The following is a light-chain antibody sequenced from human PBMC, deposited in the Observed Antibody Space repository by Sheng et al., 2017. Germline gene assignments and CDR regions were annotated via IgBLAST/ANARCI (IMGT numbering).Light chain of an antibody. CDR1: QDITSY. CDR2: HAS. J-gene: IGKJ1*01. Sequence: AIRITQSPSSVSASTGDRVTITCRASQDITSYLAWYQQKPGKAPKLLIYHASTLQSGVPSRFIGSESGTDFTLTISHLQSEDFATYFCQQYQSYPPTFGQGTRVDIQ. V-gene: IGKV1-8*01. CDR3: QQYQSYPPT.